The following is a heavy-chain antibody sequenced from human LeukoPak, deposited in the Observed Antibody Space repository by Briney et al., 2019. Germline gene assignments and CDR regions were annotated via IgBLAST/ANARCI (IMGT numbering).Heavy chain of an antibody. D-gene: IGHD6-19*01. CDR1: GFTFSSYA. J-gene: IGHJ4*02. Sequence: GGSLRLSCAASGFTFSSYAMHWVRQAPGKGLEWVAVISYDGSNKYYADSVKGRFTISRDNSKNTLYLQMNSLRAGDTAVYYCARDQGQWLVLGVFDYWGQGTLVTVSS. CDR2: ISYDGSNK. V-gene: IGHV3-30*04. CDR3: ARDQGQWLVLGVFDY.